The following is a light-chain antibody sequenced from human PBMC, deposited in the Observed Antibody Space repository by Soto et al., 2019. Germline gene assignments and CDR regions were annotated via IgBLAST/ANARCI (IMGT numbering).Light chain of an antibody. CDR1: QSISSNY. CDR2: GTS. Sequence: EIVLTQSPGTLSLSPGERGTLSCRASQSISSNYLAWYQQKPGQAPRLLIYGTSSRDTGIPDRFSGSGSGTDFTLTISRLEPEDFAVYYCQQYDSSRGSTFGPGTKVDIK. J-gene: IGKJ3*01. V-gene: IGKV3-20*01. CDR3: QQYDSSRGST.